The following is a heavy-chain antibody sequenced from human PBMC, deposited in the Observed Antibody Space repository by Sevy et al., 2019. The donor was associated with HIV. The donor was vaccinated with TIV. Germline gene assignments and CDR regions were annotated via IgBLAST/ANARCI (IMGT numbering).Heavy chain of an antibody. V-gene: IGHV3-23*01. CDR1: GFTFSSYA. CDR3: AKDGSSSGYNYYYYMDV. J-gene: IGHJ6*03. Sequence: GGSLRLSCAASGFTFSSYAMSWVRQAPGKGLEWVSAISGSGGSTYYADSVKGRFTISRDNSKNTLYLQMNSLRAEDTAVYDCAKDGSSSGYNYYYYMDVWGKGTTVTVSS. CDR2: ISGSGGST. D-gene: IGHD6-13*01.